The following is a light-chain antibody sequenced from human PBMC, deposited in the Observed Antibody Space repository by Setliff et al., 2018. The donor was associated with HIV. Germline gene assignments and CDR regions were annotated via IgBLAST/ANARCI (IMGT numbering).Light chain of an antibody. V-gene: IGLV2-14*01. J-gene: IGLJ1*01. CDR1: TSDISHYNF. CDR3: SSCTTITTYD. CDR2: EVF. Sequence: ASVSASPGQSITISCTGTTSDISHYNFVSWYQQHPDSAPKLLIYEVFNRPSGVSHRFSGSKSGNTASLAISGLQAEDEADYYCSSCTTITTYDFGPGTKVTVL.